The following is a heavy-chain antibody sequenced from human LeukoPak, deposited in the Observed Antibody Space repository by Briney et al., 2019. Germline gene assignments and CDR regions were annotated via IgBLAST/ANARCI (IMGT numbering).Heavy chain of an antibody. CDR3: AKVKVGFGEMAYFDY. CDR2: INAGNGNT. V-gene: IGHV1-3*01. D-gene: IGHD3-10*01. J-gene: IGHJ4*02. CDR1: GYTFTSYA. Sequence: GASVKVSCKASGYTFTSYAMHWVRRAPGQRLEWMGWINAGNGNTKYSQKFQGRVTITRDTSASTAYMELSSLRSEDTAVYYCAKVKVGFGEMAYFDYWGQGTLVTVSS.